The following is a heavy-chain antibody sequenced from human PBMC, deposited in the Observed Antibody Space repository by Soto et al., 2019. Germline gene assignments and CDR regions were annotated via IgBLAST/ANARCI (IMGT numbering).Heavy chain of an antibody. D-gene: IGHD6-13*01. J-gene: IGHJ4*02. Sequence: SETLSLTCAVSGDSISSDKWWSWVRQPPGKGLEWIGEIHHSGNSNYNPSLKSRVIISVDKSKNQFSLNLSSVTDADTAVYYCAKENGYSSSWFEFDYWGQGTLVTVSS. CDR1: GDSISSDKW. CDR3: AKENGYSSSWFEFDY. V-gene: IGHV4-4*02. CDR2: IHHSGNS.